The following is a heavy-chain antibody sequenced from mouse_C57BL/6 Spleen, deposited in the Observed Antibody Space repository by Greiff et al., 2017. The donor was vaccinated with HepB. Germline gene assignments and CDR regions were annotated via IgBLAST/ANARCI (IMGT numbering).Heavy chain of an antibody. J-gene: IGHJ3*01. V-gene: IGHV5-4*01. CDR3: AREVYYDYDGFAY. CDR2: ISDGGSYT. Sequence: EVQVVESGGGLVKPGGSLKLSCAASGFTFSSYAMSWVRQTPEKRLEWVATISDGGSYTYYPDNVKGRFTISRDNAKNNLYLQMSHLKSEDTAMYYCAREVYYDYDGFAYWGQGTLVTVSA. D-gene: IGHD2-4*01. CDR1: GFTFSSYA.